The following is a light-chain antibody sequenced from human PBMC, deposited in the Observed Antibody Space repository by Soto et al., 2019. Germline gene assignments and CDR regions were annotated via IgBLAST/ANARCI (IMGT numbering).Light chain of an antibody. Sequence: DIVMTQSPDSLALSLGERATINCKSSQSVLYSSNNKNYLAWYQQTQGQTPKLLIYWASTRESGVPDRFSGSGSGTDFTLTISRLQAEDVAVYYCQQYYSTPLTFGGGTKVDIK. CDR2: WAS. V-gene: IGKV4-1*01. CDR1: QSVLYSSNNKNY. CDR3: QQYYSTPLT. J-gene: IGKJ4*01.